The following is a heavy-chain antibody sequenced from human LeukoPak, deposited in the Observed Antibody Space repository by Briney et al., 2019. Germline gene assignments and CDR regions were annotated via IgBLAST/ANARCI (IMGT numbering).Heavy chain of an antibody. D-gene: IGHD2-21*02. CDR1: GGCISSYY. Sequence: SETLSLTCTVSGGCISSYYWSWIQQPPGKGLEWIGYIYYSGSTNYNPSLKSRVTISVDTSKNQFSLKLSSVTAADTAVYYCARGRGGDLDYWGQGTLVTVSS. CDR3: ARGRGGDLDY. J-gene: IGHJ4*02. CDR2: IYYSGST. V-gene: IGHV4-59*01.